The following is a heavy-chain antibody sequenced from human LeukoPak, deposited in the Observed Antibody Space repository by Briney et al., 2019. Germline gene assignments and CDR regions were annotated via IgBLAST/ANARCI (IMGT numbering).Heavy chain of an antibody. V-gene: IGHV4-61*01. CDR2: IYYSGST. D-gene: IGHD3-22*01. CDR3: AREYPRYYGDYFDY. J-gene: IGHJ4*02. CDR1: GGSVSSGSYY. Sequence: PSETLSLTCTVSGGSVSSGSYYWSWIRQPPGKGLEWIGYIYYSGSTNYNPSLKSRVTISVATSKNQFSLKLSSVTAADTAVYYCAREYPRYYGDYFDYWGQGTLVTVSS.